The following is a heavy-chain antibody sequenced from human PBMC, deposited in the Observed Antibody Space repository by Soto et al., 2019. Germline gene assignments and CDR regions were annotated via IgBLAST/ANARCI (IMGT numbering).Heavy chain of an antibody. CDR1: GGSISGSNYN. J-gene: IGHJ1*01. CDR3: ARHLYASGIVGQH. D-gene: IGHD3-10*01. Sequence: QLQLQESGPGLVKPSETLSLTCTVSGGSISGSNYNWGWIRQPPGKGLEWIASIYYSGSTYYNPSLKLRLTISLDTSKIPFSLKLSSVTAADTAVYYCARHLYASGIVGQHWGQGTLVTVSS. V-gene: IGHV4-39*01. CDR2: IYYSGST.